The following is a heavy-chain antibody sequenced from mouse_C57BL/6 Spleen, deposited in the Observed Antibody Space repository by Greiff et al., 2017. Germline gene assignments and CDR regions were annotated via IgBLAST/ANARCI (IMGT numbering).Heavy chain of an antibody. V-gene: IGHV1-42*01. CDR2: INPSTGGT. J-gene: IGHJ1*03. Sequence: EVQLQQSGPELVKPGASVKISCKASGYSFTGYYMNWVKQSPEKSLEWIGEINPSTGGTTYNQKFKAKATLTVDKSSSTAYMQLKSLNSEDSAVYYCASGSSSWYFDVWGTGTTVTVSS. D-gene: IGHD1-1*01. CDR1: GYSFTGYY. CDR3: ASGSSSWYFDV.